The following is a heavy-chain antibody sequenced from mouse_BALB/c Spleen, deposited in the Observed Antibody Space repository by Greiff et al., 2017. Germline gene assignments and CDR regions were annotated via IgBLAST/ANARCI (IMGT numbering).Heavy chain of an antibody. CDR1: GYTFTDYY. CDR3: ARWGVITTAFAY. D-gene: IGHD2-4*01. Sequence: EVQLQQSGPELVKPGASVKMSCKASGYTFTDYYMDWVKQSHGESFEWIGRVNPYNGGTSYNQKFKGKATLTVDKSSSTAYMELNSLTSEDSAVYYCARWGVITTAFAYWGQGTLVTVSA. CDR2: VNPYNGGT. J-gene: IGHJ3*01. V-gene: IGHV1-19*01.